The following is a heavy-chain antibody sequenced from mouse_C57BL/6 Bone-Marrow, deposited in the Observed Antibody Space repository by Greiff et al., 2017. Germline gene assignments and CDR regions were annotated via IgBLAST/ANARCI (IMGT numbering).Heavy chain of an antibody. V-gene: IGHV1-43*01. J-gene: IGHJ2*01. CDR3: ARRGITTVVSYYFDY. Sequence: EVQLMESGPELVKPGASVKISCKASGYSFTGYYMHWVKQSSEKSLEWIGVINPSSGGTSYNQKFKGKATLTVDKSSSAAYMQLRSLTSEDSAVYYCARRGITTVVSYYFDYWGQGTTLTVSS. CDR1: GYSFTGYY. D-gene: IGHD1-1*01. CDR2: INPSSGGT.